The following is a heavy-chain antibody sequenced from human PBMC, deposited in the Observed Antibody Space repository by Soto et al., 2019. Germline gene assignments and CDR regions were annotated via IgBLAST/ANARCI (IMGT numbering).Heavy chain of an antibody. V-gene: IGHV4-59*08. CDR2: IYYSGST. Sequence: PSETLSLTCTVSGGSIINYYCSWIRQPPGKGLEWIGYIYYSGSTNYNPSLKSRVTISVDTSMNQFSLALTSVTAADTAIYYCARGSTTEKVDSWGQGILVTVSS. J-gene: IGHJ4*02. CDR1: GGSIINYY. CDR3: ARGSTTEKVDS.